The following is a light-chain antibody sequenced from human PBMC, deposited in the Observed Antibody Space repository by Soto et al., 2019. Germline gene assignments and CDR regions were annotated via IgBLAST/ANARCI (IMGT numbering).Light chain of an antibody. Sequence: EIVLTQSPGTLSLSPGERVTLSCRASQSVDSSSLGWYQQKPAQAPRLLIYGASSRDTGIPDRFSGSGSGTDFTLTISKLEPEDSAVYYCQQYGRSPLTFGGGTKVEIK. J-gene: IGKJ4*01. CDR3: QQYGRSPLT. CDR2: GAS. CDR1: QSVDSSS. V-gene: IGKV3-20*01.